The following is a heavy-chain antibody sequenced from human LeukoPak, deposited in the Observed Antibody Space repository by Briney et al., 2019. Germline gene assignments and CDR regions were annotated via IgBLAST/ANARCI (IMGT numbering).Heavy chain of an antibody. D-gene: IGHD1-26*01. CDR3: ARVGATAAFDY. CDR2: INPSVGST. CDR1: GYTFTSFY. V-gene: IGHV1-46*01. J-gene: IGHJ4*02. Sequence: ASVKVSCKASGYTFTSFYIHWVRQAPGQGLEWMGIINPSVGSTSYAQKFQGRVTMTRDMSTSTVYMELSSLRSEDTAVYYCARVGATAAFDYWGQGTLVTVSS.